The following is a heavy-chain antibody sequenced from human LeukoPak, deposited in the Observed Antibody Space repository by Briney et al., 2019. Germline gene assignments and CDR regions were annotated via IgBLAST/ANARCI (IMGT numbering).Heavy chain of an antibody. D-gene: IGHD5-12*01. V-gene: IGHV1-18*01. CDR2: ISACNGNT. J-gene: IGHJ6*03. Sequence: ASVKVSCKASGYTFTSYGIGWVRQAPGRGLEWMGWISACNGNTNYAQKLQGRVTMTTDTSTSTAYMELRSLRSEDTAVYYCARGPSGYDWGNYYYYYMDVWGKGTTVTVSS. CDR3: ARGPSGYDWGNYYYYYMDV. CDR1: GYTFTSYG.